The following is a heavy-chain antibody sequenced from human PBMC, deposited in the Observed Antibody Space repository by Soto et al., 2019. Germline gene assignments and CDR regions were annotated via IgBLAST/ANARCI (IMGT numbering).Heavy chain of an antibody. Sequence: APVKVSCKASGYTFTSYDINWVRQATGQGLEWMGWMNPNSGNTGYAQKFQGRVTMTRNTSISTAYMELNSLRAEDTAVYYCAKRPDGLRFLEWFPPRDYYYGMDVWGQGTTVTVSS. J-gene: IGHJ6*02. V-gene: IGHV1-8*01. CDR2: MNPNSGNT. CDR3: AKRPDGLRFLEWFPPRDYYYGMDV. CDR1: GYTFTSYD. D-gene: IGHD3-3*01.